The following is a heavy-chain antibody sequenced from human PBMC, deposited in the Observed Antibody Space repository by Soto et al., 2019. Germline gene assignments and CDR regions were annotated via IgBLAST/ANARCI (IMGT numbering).Heavy chain of an antibody. Sequence: SETLSLTCAVYGGSFSGYYWSWIRQAPGEGLEWIGEINHSGSTNYNPSLKSRVTISVDTSKNQFSLKLSPVTAADTAVYYCARANVRFFDCLSPEPRRQGGGWFDPWGQGTLVTVSS. V-gene: IGHV4-34*01. D-gene: IGHD3-9*01. CDR3: ARANVRFFDCLSPEPRRQGGGWFDP. J-gene: IGHJ5*02. CDR2: INHSGST. CDR1: GGSFSGYY.